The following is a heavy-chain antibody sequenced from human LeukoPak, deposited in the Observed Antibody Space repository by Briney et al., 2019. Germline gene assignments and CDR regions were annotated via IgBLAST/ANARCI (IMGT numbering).Heavy chain of an antibody. D-gene: IGHD2-8*01. CDR2: ISGSGGST. CDR1: GFTFSSYA. V-gene: IGHV3-23*01. J-gene: IGHJ6*02. Sequence: GGSLRLSCAASGFTFSSYAMSWVRQAPGKGLEWVSGISGSGGSTYYANSVKGRFTISRDNSKNTLDLQMNSLRAEDTAVYHCAKAPPSINPVLVYYGMDVWGQGTTVTVSS. CDR3: AKAPPSINPVLVYYGMDV.